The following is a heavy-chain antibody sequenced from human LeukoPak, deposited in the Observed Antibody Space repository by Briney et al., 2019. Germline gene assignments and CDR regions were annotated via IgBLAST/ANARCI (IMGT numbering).Heavy chain of an antibody. D-gene: IGHD3-10*01. V-gene: IGHV4-4*02. CDR1: GGSISNTNW. J-gene: IGHJ5*02. CDR2: IYHSGST. Sequence: SGTLSLTCGVSGGSISNTNWWTWVRQPPGRGLEWIGEIYHSGSTNYNPSLKSRVTISVDKSKNQFSLKLSSVTAADTAVYYCARTSRINMVLDPRGQGTLVTVSS. CDR3: ARTSRINMVLDP.